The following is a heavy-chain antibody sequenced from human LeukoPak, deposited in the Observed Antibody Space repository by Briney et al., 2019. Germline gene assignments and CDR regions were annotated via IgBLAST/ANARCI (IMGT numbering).Heavy chain of an antibody. CDR1: RFTFTSSA. CDR2: IVVGSGNT. D-gene: IGHD6-6*01. J-gene: IGHJ6*02. CDR3: AAESSPAPFYYYGMDV. Sequence: VASVKVSCKASRFTFTSSAMQWVRQARGQRLEWIGWIVVGSGNTNYAQKFQERVTITRDMPTSTAYMELSSLRSEDTAVYYCAAESSPAPFYYYGMDVWGQGTTVTVSS. V-gene: IGHV1-58*02.